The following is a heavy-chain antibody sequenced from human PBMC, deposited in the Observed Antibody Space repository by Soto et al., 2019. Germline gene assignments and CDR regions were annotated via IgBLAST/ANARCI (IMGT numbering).Heavy chain of an antibody. Sequence: GASVKVSCKASGYTFTSYYMHWVRQAPGQGLEWMGIINPSGGSTSYAQKFQGRVTMTRDTSTNTVYMELSSLRSEDTAVYYCARDKLDDYGGNSGPPFDYWGQGTLVTV. D-gene: IGHD4-17*01. V-gene: IGHV1-46*01. CDR3: ARDKLDDYGGNSGPPFDY. J-gene: IGHJ4*02. CDR1: GYTFTSYY. CDR2: INPSGGST.